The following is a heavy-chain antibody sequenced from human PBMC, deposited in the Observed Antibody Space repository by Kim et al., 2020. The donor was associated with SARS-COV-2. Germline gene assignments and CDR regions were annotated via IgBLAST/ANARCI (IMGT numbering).Heavy chain of an antibody. CDR3: ARDHLGDYGDLDY. CDR1: GFTFSSYG. D-gene: IGHD4-17*01. V-gene: IGHV3-33*01. CDR2: IWYDGSNK. J-gene: IGHJ4*02. Sequence: GGSLRLSCAASGFTFSSYGMHWVRQAPGKGLEWVAVIWYDGSNKYYADSVKGRFTISRDNSKNTLYLQINSLRAEDTAVYYCARDHLGDYGDLDYWGQGTLVTVSS.